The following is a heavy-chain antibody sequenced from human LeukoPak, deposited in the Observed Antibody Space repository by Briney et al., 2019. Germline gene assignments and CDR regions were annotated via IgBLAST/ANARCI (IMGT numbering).Heavy chain of an antibody. CDR3: ARWRYSSSWFLSYYFDY. D-gene: IGHD6-13*01. CDR2: IYYSGST. Sequence: SETLSLTCTVSGGSISSYYWSWIRQPPGKGLEWIGYIYYSGSTNYNPSPKSRVTISVDTSKNQFSLKLSSVTAADTAVYYCARWRYSSSWFLSYYFDYWGQGTLVTVSS. CDR1: GGSISSYY. V-gene: IGHV4-59*01. J-gene: IGHJ4*02.